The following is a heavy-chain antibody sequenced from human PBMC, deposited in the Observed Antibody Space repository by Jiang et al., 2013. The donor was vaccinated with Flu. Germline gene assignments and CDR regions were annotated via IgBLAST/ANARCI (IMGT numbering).Heavy chain of an antibody. CDR1: GFTFSSYG. D-gene: IGHD3-22*01. Sequence: GGVVQPGGSLRLSCAASGFTFSSYGMHWVRQAPGKGLEWVAFIRYDGSNKYYADSVKGRFTISRDNSKNTLYLQMNSLRAEDTAVYYCAKDNYYDSSGYYYGQYYFDYWGQGTLVTVSS. CDR3: AKDNYYDSSGYYYGQYYFDY. V-gene: IGHV3-30*02. CDR2: IRYDGSNK. J-gene: IGHJ4*02.